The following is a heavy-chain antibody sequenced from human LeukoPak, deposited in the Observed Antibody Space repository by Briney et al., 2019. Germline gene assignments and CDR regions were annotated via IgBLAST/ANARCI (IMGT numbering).Heavy chain of an antibody. CDR2: INSDGSST. D-gene: IGHD3-10*01. Sequence: PGGSLRLSCAASGFTFSSYCMHWVRQAPGKGLVWVSRINSDGSSTSYAASVKGRFTISRDNAKNTLYLQMNSLRAEDTAVYYCARENFGELEVDYWGQGTLVTVSS. CDR1: GFTFSSYC. CDR3: ARENFGELEVDY. V-gene: IGHV3-74*01. J-gene: IGHJ4*02.